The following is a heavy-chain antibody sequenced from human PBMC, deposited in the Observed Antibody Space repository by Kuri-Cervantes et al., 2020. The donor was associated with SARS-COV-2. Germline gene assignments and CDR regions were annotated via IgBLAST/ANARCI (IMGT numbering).Heavy chain of an antibody. J-gene: IGHJ4*02. CDR3: ARDPGYCSSTSCYVAYFDY. CDR1: GFTSNIYA. D-gene: IGHD2-2*01. CDR2: ISTSGGST. V-gene: IGHV3-23*01. Sequence: GESLKISCVASGFTSNIYAMTWVRQAPGKGLEWVSVISTSGGSTYYADSVRGRFTISRDNSKSTLYLQMNSLRAEDTAVYYCARDPGYCSSTSCYVAYFDYWGQGTLVTVSS.